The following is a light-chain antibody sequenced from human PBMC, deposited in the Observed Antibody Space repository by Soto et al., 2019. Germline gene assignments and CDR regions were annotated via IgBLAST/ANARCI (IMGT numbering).Light chain of an antibody. CDR3: QQTYRTFRT. Sequence: DIQMTQSPSSLSASVGDRVTITCRASQSISNYLNWYQQKPGKAPKLLIYAASSLQSGVPSRFSGSGSGTDFTLTISSLQSEDLATHYCQQTYRTFRTFGQGTKVEIK. CDR1: QSISNY. J-gene: IGKJ1*01. V-gene: IGKV1-39*01. CDR2: AAS.